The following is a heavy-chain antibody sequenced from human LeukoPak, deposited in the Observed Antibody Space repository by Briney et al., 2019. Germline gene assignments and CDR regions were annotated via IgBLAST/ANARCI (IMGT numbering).Heavy chain of an antibody. J-gene: IGHJ4*02. CDR3: AREEGGAAGKGFDY. D-gene: IGHD6-13*01. Sequence: PSETLSLTCTVSGGSISSGGYYWSWIRQPPGKGLERIGYIYHSGSTYYNPSLKSRVTISVDRSKNQFSLNLSYVTAADTAVYYCAREEGGAAGKGFDYWGQGTPVTVSS. V-gene: IGHV4-30-2*01. CDR2: IYHSGST. CDR1: GGSISSGGYY.